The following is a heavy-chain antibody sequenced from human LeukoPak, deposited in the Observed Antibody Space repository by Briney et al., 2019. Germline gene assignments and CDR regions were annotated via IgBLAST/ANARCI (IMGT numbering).Heavy chain of an antibody. V-gene: IGHV3-23*01. Sequence: GGSLRLSCAASGFTFSSYAMSWVRQAPGKGLEWVSAISGSGGSTYYADSVKGRFTISRDNAKNSLYLQMNSLRVEDMAVYYCARGYYGMDVWGQGTTVTVS. CDR2: ISGSGGST. J-gene: IGHJ6*02. CDR1: GFTFSSYA. CDR3: ARGYYGMDV.